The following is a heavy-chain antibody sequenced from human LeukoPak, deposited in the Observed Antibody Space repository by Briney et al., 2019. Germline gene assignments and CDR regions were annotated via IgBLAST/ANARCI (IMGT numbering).Heavy chain of an antibody. CDR3: ARVRGGYDAFDI. CDR2: INHSGST. D-gene: IGHD3-10*01. J-gene: IGHJ3*02. Sequence: SETLSLTCAVYGGSFSGYYWSWIRQPPGKGLEWIGEINHSGSTNYNPSLKSRVTISVDTSKNQFSLKLSSVTAADTAVYYCARVRGGYDAFDIWGQGTMVTVSS. V-gene: IGHV4-34*01. CDR1: GGSFSGYY.